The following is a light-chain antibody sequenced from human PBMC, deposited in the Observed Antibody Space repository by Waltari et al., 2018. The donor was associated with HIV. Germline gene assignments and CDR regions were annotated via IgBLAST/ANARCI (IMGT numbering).Light chain of an antibody. CDR3: QQYFSTPWT. V-gene: IGKV4-1*01. Sequence: DIVMTQSPDSLAASLGERATINCKSNQTVLYTSNTNNYLAWYQQKPGQPPKLLIYWASTRESGVPDRFSGSGSGTDFTLTIRSLQAEDVAVYYCQQYFSTPWTFGQGTKVEIK. J-gene: IGKJ1*01. CDR1: QTVLYTSNTNNY. CDR2: WAS.